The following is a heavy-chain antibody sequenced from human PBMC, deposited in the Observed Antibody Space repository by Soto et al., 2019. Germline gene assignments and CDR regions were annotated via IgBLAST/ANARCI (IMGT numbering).Heavy chain of an antibody. CDR3: ARGGGSDSFDY. D-gene: IGHD1-26*01. V-gene: IGHV4-30-2*01. J-gene: IGHJ4*02. Sequence: SETLSLTCTVSGASISYGNYAWSWIRQTPGKGLEWIGYINHLETTFYNPSFESRLTLSIDRAKNQFSLNLNSMSAADRAVYFCARGGGSDSFDYWGQGILVTVSS. CDR1: GASISYGNYA. CDR2: INHLETT.